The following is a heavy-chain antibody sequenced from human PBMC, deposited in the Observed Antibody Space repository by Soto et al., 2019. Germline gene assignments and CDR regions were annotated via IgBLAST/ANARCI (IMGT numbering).Heavy chain of an antibody. CDR1: GFTFSGSA. CDR3: TRHSLAAEGGYYYYMDV. CDR2: IRSKANSYAT. J-gene: IGHJ6*03. V-gene: IGHV3-73*01. Sequence: EVQLVESGGGLVQPGGSLKLSCAASGFTFSGSAMHWVRQASGKGLEWVGRIRSKANSYATAYAASVKGRFTISRDDSKNTAYLQMNSPKTEDTAVYYCTRHSLAAEGGYYYYMDVWGKGTTVTVSS. D-gene: IGHD6-13*01.